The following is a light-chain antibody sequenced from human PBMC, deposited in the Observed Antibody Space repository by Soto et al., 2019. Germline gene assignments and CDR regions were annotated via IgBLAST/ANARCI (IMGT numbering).Light chain of an antibody. CDR1: QSVSSN. J-gene: IGKJ1*01. CDR3: QHYNNWRKA. CDR2: GAS. Sequence: EIVMTHSPATLSVSPGERATLSCRASQSVSSNLAWYQQKPGQAPRLLIYGASTRATGIPARFSGSGSGTGFAVTISSLQSEDFAVYYCQHYNNWRKAVGQGTKVDIK. V-gene: IGKV3-15*01.